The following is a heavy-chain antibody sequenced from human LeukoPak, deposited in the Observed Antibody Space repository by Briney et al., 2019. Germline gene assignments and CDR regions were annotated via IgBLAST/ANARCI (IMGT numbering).Heavy chain of an antibody. CDR1: GGSISSGGYY. CDR3: ARDRAGWGYYDPFDI. CDR2: IYYSGST. J-gene: IGHJ3*02. Sequence: PSQTLSLTCTVSGGSISSGGYYWSWIRQHPGKGLEWIGYIYYSGSTYYNPSLKSRVTISVDTSKNHFSLKLGSVAAADTAVYYCARDRAGWGYYDPFDIWGQGTMVTVSS. D-gene: IGHD3-22*01. V-gene: IGHV4-31*03.